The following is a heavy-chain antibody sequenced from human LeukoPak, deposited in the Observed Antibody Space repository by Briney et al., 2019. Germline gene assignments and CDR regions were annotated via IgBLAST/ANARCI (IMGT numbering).Heavy chain of an antibody. D-gene: IGHD3-22*01. Sequence: GGSLRLSCAASGFIFSSFWMSWVRQAPGKGLEWVANIKQDGSEKYYVDSVKGRYTISRDNTKNSLYLQMNSLRAEDTAVYYCASSYDSTGYWPIDAFDIWGQGTMVTVSS. CDR1: GFIFSSFW. V-gene: IGHV3-7*01. CDR3: ASSYDSTGYWPIDAFDI. CDR2: IKQDGSEK. J-gene: IGHJ3*02.